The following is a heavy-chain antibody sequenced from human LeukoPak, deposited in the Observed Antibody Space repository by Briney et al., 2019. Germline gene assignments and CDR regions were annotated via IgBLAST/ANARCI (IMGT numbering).Heavy chain of an antibody. D-gene: IGHD2-2*02. Sequence: PGGSLRLSCAASGFTFSDYWMSWVRQTPGKGLEWVGRIKSKTDGGTTEYAAPVKGRFTISRDDSKDMLYLQMNSLNTEDTAVYYCAWLYPDHWGQGTLVTVSS. CDR1: GFTFSDYW. J-gene: IGHJ4*02. CDR3: AWLYPDH. CDR2: IKSKTDGGTT. V-gene: IGHV3-15*01.